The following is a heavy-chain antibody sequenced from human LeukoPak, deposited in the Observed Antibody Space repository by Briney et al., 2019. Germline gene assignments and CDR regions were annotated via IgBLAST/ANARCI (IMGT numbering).Heavy chain of an antibody. CDR1: GGSISSGGYY. CDR2: IYYSGST. D-gene: IGHD5-12*01. CDR3: ARVNIVATAFDY. Sequence: PSETLSLTCTVSGGSISSGGYYWSWIRQHPGKGLEWIGYIYYSGSTYYNPSLKSRVTISVDTSKNQFSLKLSSVTAADTAVYYCARVNIVATAFDYWGQGTLITVSS. V-gene: IGHV4-31*03. J-gene: IGHJ4*02.